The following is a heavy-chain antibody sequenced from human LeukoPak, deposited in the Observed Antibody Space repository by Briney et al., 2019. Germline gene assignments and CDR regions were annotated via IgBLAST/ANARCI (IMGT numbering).Heavy chain of an antibody. V-gene: IGHV3-23*01. CDR1: GFTFSSYA. J-gene: IGHJ5*02. Sequence: PGGSLRLSCAASGFTFSSYAMSWVRQAPGKGLEWVSAISGSGGSTYYADSVKGRFTISRDNSKNTLYLQMNSLRAEDTAVYYCAKVSGYSSRIPGGWFDPWGQGAQVTVSS. D-gene: IGHD6-13*01. CDR3: AKVSGYSSRIPGGWFDP. CDR2: ISGSGGST.